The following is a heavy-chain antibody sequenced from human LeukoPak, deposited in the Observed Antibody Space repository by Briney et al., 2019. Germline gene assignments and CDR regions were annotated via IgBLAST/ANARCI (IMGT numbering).Heavy chain of an antibody. CDR1: GYTFTSYG. D-gene: IGHD2-21*02. V-gene: IGHV1-18*01. CDR2: ISAYNGNT. Sequence: ASVKVSCKASGYTFTSYGISWVRQAPGQGLEWMGWISAYNGNTNYAQKLQGRVTMTTDTSTSTAYMELRSLRSDDTAVYYCAREGAYCGGDCYSLWDYWGQGTLVTVSS. J-gene: IGHJ4*02. CDR3: AREGAYCGGDCYSLWDY.